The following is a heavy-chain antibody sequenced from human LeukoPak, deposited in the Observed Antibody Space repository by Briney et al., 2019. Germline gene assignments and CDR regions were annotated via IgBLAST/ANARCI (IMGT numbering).Heavy chain of an antibody. CDR3: ATMFGDSSDFDH. D-gene: IGHD3-10*02. CDR1: GGSISLYY. J-gene: IGHJ4*01. V-gene: IGHV4-4*07. CDR2: LHPSGST. Sequence: SETLSLTCTVSGGSISLYYWNWIRQPAGKGLEWIGLLHPSGSTTYNPSLESRVTMSLDTSNNQFSSNLTSVTAADTAVYYCATMFGDSSDFDHWGHGILVTVSS.